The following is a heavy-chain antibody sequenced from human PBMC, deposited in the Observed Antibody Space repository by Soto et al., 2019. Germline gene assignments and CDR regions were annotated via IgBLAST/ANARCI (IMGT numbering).Heavy chain of an antibody. CDR3: ATALTGTTTLDY. CDR1: GFTFDDYA. Sequence: GGSLRLSCAASGFTFDDYAMHWVRQAPGKGLEWVSGISWNSGSIGYADSVKGRFTISRDNAKNSLYLQMNSLRAEDTALYYCATALTGTTTLDYWGQGTLVTVSS. V-gene: IGHV3-9*01. J-gene: IGHJ4*02. D-gene: IGHD1-7*01. CDR2: ISWNSGSI.